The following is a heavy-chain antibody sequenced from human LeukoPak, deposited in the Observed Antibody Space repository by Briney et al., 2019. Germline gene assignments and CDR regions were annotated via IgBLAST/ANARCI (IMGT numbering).Heavy chain of an antibody. D-gene: IGHD6-19*01. J-gene: IGHJ4*02. Sequence: GGSLRLSCAASGFTFSSYAMSWVRQAPGKGLEWVSTISGSGSSTYYADSVKGRFTISRDNSKNTLYLQMNSLRAEDTAVLYCAKAPRYSGGWGPSDYWGQGTLVTVSS. CDR3: AKAPRYSGGWGPSDY. CDR2: ISGSGSST. V-gene: IGHV3-23*01. CDR1: GFTFSSYA.